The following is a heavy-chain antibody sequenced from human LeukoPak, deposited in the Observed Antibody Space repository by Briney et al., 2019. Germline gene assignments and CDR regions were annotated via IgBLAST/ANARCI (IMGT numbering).Heavy chain of an antibody. D-gene: IGHD5-24*01. J-gene: IGHJ5*02. CDR2: IYHSGST. V-gene: IGHV4-30-2*01. CDR3: ARDRRDGYNHWFDP. Sequence: SETLSLTCAVSGGSISSGGYSWSWIRQPPGKGLEWIGYIYHSGSTYYNPSLKSRVTISVDRSKNQFSLKLSSVTAADTAVYYCARDRRDGYNHWFDPWGQGTLVTVSS. CDR1: GGSISSGGYS.